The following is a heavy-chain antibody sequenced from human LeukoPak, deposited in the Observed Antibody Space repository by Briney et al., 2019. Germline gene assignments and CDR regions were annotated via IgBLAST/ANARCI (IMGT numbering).Heavy chain of an antibody. CDR3: ARPAVAGLRAGGYDY. V-gene: IGHV3-11*04. D-gene: IGHD6-19*01. CDR2: ISSSGSTI. CDR1: GFTFSDYY. Sequence: PGGSLRLSCAASGFTFSDYYMSWIRQAPGKGLEWVSYISSSGSTIYYADSVKGRFTISRDNAKNTLYLQMNSLRVEDTAVYYCARPAVAGLRAGGYDYWGQGILVTVSS. J-gene: IGHJ4*02.